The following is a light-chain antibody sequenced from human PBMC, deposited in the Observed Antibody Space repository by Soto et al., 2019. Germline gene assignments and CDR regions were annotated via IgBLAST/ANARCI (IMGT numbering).Light chain of an antibody. Sequence: HSVLTQPASVSGSPGQSITISCTGTSSDIGAYTSVSWYQHHPGKAPKVMIYEVSKRPSGVSIRFSGSKSGNTASLTISGFQAEDEAHYYCSSYISDTRSYVFGTGTKVTV. J-gene: IGLJ1*01. CDR2: EVS. CDR3: SSYISDTRSYV. V-gene: IGLV2-14*01. CDR1: SSDIGAYTS.